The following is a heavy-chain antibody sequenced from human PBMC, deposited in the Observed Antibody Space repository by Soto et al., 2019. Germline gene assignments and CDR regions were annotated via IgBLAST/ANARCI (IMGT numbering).Heavy chain of an antibody. CDR2: IYYSGST. CDR1: GGSISSGGYY. D-gene: IGHD1-26*01. J-gene: IGHJ4*02. Sequence: QVQLQESGPGLVKPSQTLSLTCTVSGGSISSGGYYWSWIRQHPGKGLEWIGYIYYSGSTYYNPSLNSRVTISVATSKYQFSLKLSSVTAADTAVYYWAREGGIVGATAADYWGQGTLVTVSS. V-gene: IGHV4-31*03. CDR3: AREGGIVGATAADY.